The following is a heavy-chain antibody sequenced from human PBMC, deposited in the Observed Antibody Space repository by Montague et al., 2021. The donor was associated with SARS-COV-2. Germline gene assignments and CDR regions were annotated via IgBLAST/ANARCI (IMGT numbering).Heavy chain of an antibody. V-gene: IGHV4-39*01. Sequence: SETLSLTCTVSGGSISSSSYYWGWIRQPPGNGLEWIGSIYYSGSTYYNPSLKSRVTISVDTSKNQFSLKLSSVTAADTAVYYGARQHVIRYFEWLPVFVGMDVWGQGTTVTVSS. CDR3: ARQHVIRYFEWLPVFVGMDV. CDR2: IYYSGST. J-gene: IGHJ6*02. CDR1: GGSISSSSYY. D-gene: IGHD3-9*01.